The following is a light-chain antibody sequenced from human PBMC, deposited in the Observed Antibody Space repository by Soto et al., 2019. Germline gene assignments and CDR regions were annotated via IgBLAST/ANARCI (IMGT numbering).Light chain of an antibody. Sequence: QSALTQPASVSGFPERSFPIPCTEPTSNVGAYNYVSWYQHHPGKAPKFMIYEVSNRPSGVSNRFSGSKSGNTASLTISGLQAEDEADYYCSSYTSSSTLLYVFGTGTKVTVL. CDR3: SSYTSSSTLLYV. CDR1: TSNVGAYNY. V-gene: IGLV2-14*01. CDR2: EVS. J-gene: IGLJ1*01.